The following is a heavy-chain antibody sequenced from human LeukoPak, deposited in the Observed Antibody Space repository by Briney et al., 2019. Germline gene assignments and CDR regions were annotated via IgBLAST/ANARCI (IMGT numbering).Heavy chain of an antibody. CDR1: GFTFSGYW. V-gene: IGHV3-74*01. CDR2: ISFDGSTT. D-gene: IGHD6-19*01. CDR3: ARSGYSNGYDY. Sequence: GGSLRLSCAASGFTFSGYWMHWVRQVPGKGLMGVSRISFDGSTTTYAVSVKGRFTNSKDNAKNTPYLQMNSLTVEETAVYYCARSGYSNGYDYWGQGTLVTVSS. J-gene: IGHJ4*02.